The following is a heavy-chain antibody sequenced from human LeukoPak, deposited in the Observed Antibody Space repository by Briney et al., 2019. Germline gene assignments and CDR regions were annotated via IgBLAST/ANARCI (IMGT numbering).Heavy chain of an antibody. V-gene: IGHV1-2*02. Sequence: ASVKVSCKASGYTFTGYYMHWVRQAPGQGLEWMGWINPNSGGTNYAQKFQGRVTMTRDTSISTAYMELSRLRSDDTAVYYCARDKSYYYYMDVWGKGTTVTVSS. CDR2: INPNSGGT. CDR1: GYTFTGYY. CDR3: ARDKSYYYYMDV. J-gene: IGHJ6*03.